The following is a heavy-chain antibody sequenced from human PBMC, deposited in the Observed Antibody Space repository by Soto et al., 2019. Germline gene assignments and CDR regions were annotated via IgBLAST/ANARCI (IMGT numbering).Heavy chain of an antibody. J-gene: IGHJ4*02. CDR2: ISGSGGST. V-gene: IGHV3-23*01. D-gene: IGHD6-13*01. Sequence: VQLLESGGGLVQPGGSLRLSCAASGFTFSSYAMSWVRQAPGKGLEWVSAISGSGGSTYYADSVKGRFTISRDNSKNTLYLQMNSLRAEDTAVYYCAQTDSSSWTIDYWGQGTLVTVSS. CDR1: GFTFSSYA. CDR3: AQTDSSSWTIDY.